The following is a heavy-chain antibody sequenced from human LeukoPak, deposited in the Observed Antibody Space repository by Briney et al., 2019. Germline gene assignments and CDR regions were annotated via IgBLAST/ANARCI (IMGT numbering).Heavy chain of an antibody. D-gene: IGHD2-15*01. CDR1: GLTLNIYW. CDR3: ARAVRYCSGGRCYSDDAYDI. CDR2: TKPDGSEN. V-gene: IGHV3-7*01. Sequence: GGSLRLSCAASGLTLNIYWMSWVRQAPGKGSEWVANTKPDGSENYYVDSVKGRFTISRDNARNSLHLQMNSLRAEDMAVYYCARAVRYCSGGRCYSDDAYDIWGQGTMVTVSS. J-gene: IGHJ3*02.